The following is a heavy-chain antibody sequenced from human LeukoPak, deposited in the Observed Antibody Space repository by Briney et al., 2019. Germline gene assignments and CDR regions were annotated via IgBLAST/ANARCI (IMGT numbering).Heavy chain of an antibody. J-gene: IGHJ6*02. CDR1: GFTFSSYA. CDR3: ARDPHYYYGMDV. V-gene: IGHV3-53*01. Sequence: GGSLRLSCAASGFTFSSYAMTWVRQAPGKGLEWVSVIYSGGSTYYADSVKGRFTISRDNSKNTLYLQMNSLRADDTAVYYCARDPHYYYGMDVWGQGTTVTVSS. CDR2: IYSGGST.